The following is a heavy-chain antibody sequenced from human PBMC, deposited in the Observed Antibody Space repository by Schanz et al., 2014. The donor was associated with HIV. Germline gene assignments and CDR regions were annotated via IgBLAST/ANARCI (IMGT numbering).Heavy chain of an antibody. CDR3: ARDVSYDSSGYYSDYYYGMDV. J-gene: IGHJ6*02. CDR2: ISYDGSKK. D-gene: IGHD3-22*01. CDR1: GFIFSRYG. V-gene: IGHV3-30*19. Sequence: QVQLVESGGGVVQPGRSLRLSCAASGFIFSRYGMYWVRQAPGKGLEWEAVISYDGSKKYYADSAKGRFTISRDNSKNTLYLQMNSLRAEDTAVYYCARDVSYDSSGYYSDYYYGMDVWGQGTTVTVSS.